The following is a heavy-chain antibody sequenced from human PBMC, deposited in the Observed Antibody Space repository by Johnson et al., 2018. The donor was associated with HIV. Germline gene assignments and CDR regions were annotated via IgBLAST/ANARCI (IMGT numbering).Heavy chain of an antibody. Sequence: EVQLVESGGGLVQPGGSLRLSCAASGFTFSSYWMSWVRQAPGKGLEWVANIKQDGSEKYYVDSVKGRFTISRDNAKNSLYLQMNSLRAEDTAVYYCARGRHSSGYYTVTFDIWGQGTMVTVSS. D-gene: IGHD3-22*01. CDR1: GFTFSSYW. V-gene: IGHV3-7*05. J-gene: IGHJ3*02. CDR2: IKQDGSEK. CDR3: ARGRHSSGYYTVTFDI.